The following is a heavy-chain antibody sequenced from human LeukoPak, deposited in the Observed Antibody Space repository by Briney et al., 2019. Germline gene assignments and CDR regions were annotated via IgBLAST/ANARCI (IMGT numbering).Heavy chain of an antibody. Sequence: PGGSLRLSCAASGFTVSTNYMSWVRQAPGKGLEWVSVIYSGGPTYYADSVKGRFTTSRDISKNTLYLQMNSLRAEDTAVYYCAREYSSSSRYFDYWGQGALVTVSS. J-gene: IGHJ4*02. CDR1: GFTVSTNY. CDR2: IYSGGPT. CDR3: AREYSSSSRYFDY. D-gene: IGHD6-6*01. V-gene: IGHV3-53*01.